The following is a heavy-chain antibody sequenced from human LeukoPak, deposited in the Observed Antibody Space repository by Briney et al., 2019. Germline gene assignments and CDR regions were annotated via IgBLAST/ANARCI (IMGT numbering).Heavy chain of an antibody. CDR1: AFTFSDYS. J-gene: IGHJ4*02. CDR3: ARDRLTSRSYFFDY. V-gene: IGHV3-48*01. CDR2: ISGRSSTI. D-gene: IGHD1-26*01. Sequence: GGSLRLSCAASAFTFSDYSMNWVRQAPGKGLEWISYISGRSSTIYYADSVRGRFTISRDNAKNSMYLQMNSLRAEDTAVYYCARDRLTSRSYFFDYWGQGTLVTVSS.